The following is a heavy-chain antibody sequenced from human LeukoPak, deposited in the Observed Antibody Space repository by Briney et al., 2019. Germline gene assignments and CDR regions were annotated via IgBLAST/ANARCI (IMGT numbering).Heavy chain of an antibody. Sequence: PGGSLRLSCAASGFTFSSYGMHWVRQAPGKGLEWVAVISYDGSNKYYADSVKGRFTISRDNSKNTLYLQMYSLRAEDTAVYYCAKGGYYYDSSGYPTRYFDYWGQGTLITVSS. CDR1: GFTFSSYG. V-gene: IGHV3-30*18. J-gene: IGHJ4*02. CDR2: ISYDGSNK. D-gene: IGHD3-22*01. CDR3: AKGGYYYDSSGYPTRYFDY.